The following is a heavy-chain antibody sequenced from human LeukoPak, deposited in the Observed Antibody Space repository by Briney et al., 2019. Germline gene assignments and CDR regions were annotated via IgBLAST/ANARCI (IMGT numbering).Heavy chain of an antibody. V-gene: IGHV3-23*01. CDR1: GLPFGSEA. CDR3: AKDLNWGGR. Sequence: GGSLRLSCTVSGLPFGSEAMSWVRQAPGRGLEWVSSISPGGGTTYYADSVKGRFTISRDNSKNTLYLQMNSLRAEDTAVYYCAKDLNWGGRWGQGTLVTVSS. J-gene: IGHJ4*02. CDR2: ISPGGGTT. D-gene: IGHD7-27*01.